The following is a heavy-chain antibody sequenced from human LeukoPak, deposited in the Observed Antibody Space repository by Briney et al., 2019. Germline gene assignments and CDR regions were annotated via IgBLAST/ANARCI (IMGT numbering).Heavy chain of an antibody. Sequence: QPGGSLGLSCAASGFIFSNYAMSWVRQAPGRGLEWVSTLSASASSLYYADSVKGRFAISRDNSNNMLYLQMYSLRAEDTAVYYCAKDLMSARLFIYYMDVWGKGTTVTVSS. CDR2: LSASASSL. J-gene: IGHJ6*03. V-gene: IGHV3-23*01. D-gene: IGHD6-6*01. CDR3: AKDLMSARLFIYYMDV. CDR1: GFIFSNYA.